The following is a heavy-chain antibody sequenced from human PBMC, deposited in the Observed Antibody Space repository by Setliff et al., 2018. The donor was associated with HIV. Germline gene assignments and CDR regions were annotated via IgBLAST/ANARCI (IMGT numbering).Heavy chain of an antibody. D-gene: IGHD1-26*01. V-gene: IGHV3-30*02. J-gene: IGHJ3*02. CDR3: ARNTDVDSVYRPFHI. CDR1: GFIFSSYA. Sequence: GGSLRLSCAASGFIFSSYAMHWVRQAPGKGLEWVACVRYDESNKYYAESVKDRFTISRDNSKNMVYLQMNSLRAEDTALYYCARNTDVDSVYRPFHIWGQGTMVTVSS. CDR2: VRYDESNK.